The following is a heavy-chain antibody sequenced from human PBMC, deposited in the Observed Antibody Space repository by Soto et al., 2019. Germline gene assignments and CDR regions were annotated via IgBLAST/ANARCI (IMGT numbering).Heavy chain of an antibody. CDR3: AKDRGGWFGELSLYYYGMDV. CDR2: ISYDGSNK. V-gene: IGHV3-30*18. CDR1: GFTFSSYG. D-gene: IGHD3-10*01. J-gene: IGHJ6*02. Sequence: QVQLVESEGGVVQPGRSLRLSCAASGFTFSSYGMHWVRQAPGKGLEWVAVISYDGSNKYYADSVKGRFTISRDNSKNTLYLQMNSLRAEDTAVYYCAKDRGGWFGELSLYYYGMDVWGQGTTVTVSS.